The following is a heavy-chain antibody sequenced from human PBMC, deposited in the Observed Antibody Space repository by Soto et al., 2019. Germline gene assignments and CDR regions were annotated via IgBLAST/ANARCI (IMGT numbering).Heavy chain of an antibody. V-gene: IGHV4-34*01. CDR3: ARGYKKSPGGFGVPKVAYYYYMDV. D-gene: IGHD3-3*01. J-gene: IGHJ6*03. CDR1: GGSFSGYY. Sequence: SETLSLTCAVYGGSFSGYYWSWIRQPPGKGLEWIGEINHSGSTNYNPSLKSRGTISVDTSKNQFSLKLSSVTAADTAVYYCARGYKKSPGGFGVPKVAYYYYMDVWGKGTTVTVSS. CDR2: INHSGST.